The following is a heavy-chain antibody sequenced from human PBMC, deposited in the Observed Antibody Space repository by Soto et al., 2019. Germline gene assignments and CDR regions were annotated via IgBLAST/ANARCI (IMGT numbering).Heavy chain of an antibody. CDR1: GFTFSSYS. D-gene: IGHD2-8*01. CDR2: IRSSGSTI. CDR3: TRDPDALDY. J-gene: IGHJ4*02. V-gene: IGHV3-48*01. Sequence: GGSLRLSCAASGFTFSSYSMNWVRQAPGKGLEWVSYIRSSGSTIHYADSVKGRFTISRDNAKNSLYLQMNSLRAEDTAVYYCTRDPDALDYWGQGTLVTVSS.